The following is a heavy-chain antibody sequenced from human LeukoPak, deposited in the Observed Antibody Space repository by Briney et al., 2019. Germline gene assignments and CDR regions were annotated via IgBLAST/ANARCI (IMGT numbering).Heavy chain of an antibody. CDR3: ARVGASYYGSGSYYRDPYYFDY. Sequence: GRSLRLSCAASGFTFSDHYMAWVRQAPGKGLEWVGRTRNKANSYTTEYAASVKGRFTISRDDSKNSLYLQMNSLKTEDTAVYYCARVGASYYGSGSYYRDPYYFDYWGQGTLVTVSS. V-gene: IGHV3-72*01. D-gene: IGHD3-10*01. J-gene: IGHJ4*02. CDR1: GFTFSDHY. CDR2: TRNKANSYTT.